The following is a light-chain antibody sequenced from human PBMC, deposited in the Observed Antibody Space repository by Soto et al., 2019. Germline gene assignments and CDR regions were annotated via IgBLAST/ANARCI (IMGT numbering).Light chain of an antibody. J-gene: IGKJ5*01. V-gene: IGKV3-20*01. CDR2: GAS. Sequence: EIVLTQSPATLSLSPGERATLSCKASQSVNIYLAWYQQKPGQAPRLLVYGASSRATGIPDRFSGSGSGTDLTLTISRLEPEDFAVYYCQQYGSSPLITFGQGTRLEIK. CDR1: QSVNIY. CDR3: QQYGSSPLIT.